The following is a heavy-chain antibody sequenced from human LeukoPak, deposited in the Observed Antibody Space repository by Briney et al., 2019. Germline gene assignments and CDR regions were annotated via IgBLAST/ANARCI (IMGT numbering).Heavy chain of an antibody. CDR3: ARGGGYSSIWNWFDP. Sequence: SETLSLTCTVSGGSISSNHWSWLRQPPGKGLEWIECIYYSGSTNYNPSLKSRVTISVDTSKYKFSLKLNSVTAADTAVYYCARGGGYSSIWNWFDPWGQGTLVTVSS. V-gene: IGHV4-59*01. CDR2: IYYSGST. J-gene: IGHJ5*02. D-gene: IGHD6-13*01. CDR1: GGSISSNH.